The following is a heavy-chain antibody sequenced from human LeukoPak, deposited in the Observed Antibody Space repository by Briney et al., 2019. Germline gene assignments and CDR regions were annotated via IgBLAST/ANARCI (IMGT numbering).Heavy chain of an antibody. Sequence: GMSLRLSCAASGFTFSSYAMRWVRQAPGQGLEWVAVITYEGSNKYYADSAKGRFTLSRDNSKNTLYLQVNNLRVEDTAVYYCARGGLRTAAAGSFDYWGQGTLVTVSS. CDR2: ITYEGSNK. V-gene: IGHV3-30-3*01. CDR3: ARGGLRTAAAGSFDY. J-gene: IGHJ4*02. D-gene: IGHD6-13*01. CDR1: GFTFSSYA.